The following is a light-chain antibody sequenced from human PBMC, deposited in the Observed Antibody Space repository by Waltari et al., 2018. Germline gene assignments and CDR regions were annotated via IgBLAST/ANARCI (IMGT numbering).Light chain of an antibody. J-gene: IGLJ1*01. CDR1: SSDVGSYNL. Sequence: QSALTQPASVSGSPGQSITISCSGTSSDVGSYNLVSWFQQYPDKAPKLIIFEVNKRPSGFSNRFSGSKSGNTASLTIAGLQAEDEADYYCCSYAGSGIYVFGTGAKVTVL. CDR3: CSYAGSGIYV. CDR2: EVN. V-gene: IGLV2-23*02.